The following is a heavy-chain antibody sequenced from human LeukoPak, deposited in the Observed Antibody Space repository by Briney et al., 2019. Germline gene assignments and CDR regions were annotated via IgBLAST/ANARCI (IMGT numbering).Heavy chain of an antibody. D-gene: IGHD3-3*01. J-gene: IGHJ6*03. V-gene: IGHV4-4*07. CDR2: IYTSGTT. CDR1: GGSINSYY. CDR3: ARAGDFWSGYPSRNYMDV. Sequence: SETLSLTCTVSGGSINSYYWSWIRQPAGKGLEWIGRIYTSGTTNYNPSLKSRVTMSVDTSKKQFSLKLSSVTAADMAVYYCARAGDFWSGYPSRNYMDVWGKGTTVTVSS.